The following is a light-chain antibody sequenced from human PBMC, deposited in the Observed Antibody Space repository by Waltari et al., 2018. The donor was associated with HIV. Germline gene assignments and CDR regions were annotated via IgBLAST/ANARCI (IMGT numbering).Light chain of an antibody. J-gene: IGLJ3*02. CDR2: DVT. CDR1: SSDVGRYKY. CDR3: CSYAGSYTLV. V-gene: IGLV2-11*01. Sequence: SALTQPRSVSGSPGPSVTISCTGSSSDVGRYKYVSWYQQHPAKAPKLIIYDVTKRPSGVPDRFSGSKSVNTASLTISGLEAEDEADYYCCSYAGSYTLVFGGGTKLTVL.